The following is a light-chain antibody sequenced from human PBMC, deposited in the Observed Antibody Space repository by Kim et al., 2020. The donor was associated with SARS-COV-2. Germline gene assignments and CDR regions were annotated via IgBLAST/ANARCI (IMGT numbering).Light chain of an antibody. CDR3: QQYYSYPYT. V-gene: IGKV1-16*01. Sequence: SAAVGDIVTVTCRASQGINNYLAWFQQKPGKAPKSLIGAASSLQSVVPSRFSGRGSGTVFTLTIGSLQPEDSATYFCQQYYSYPYTFGQGTKLEI. J-gene: IGKJ2*01. CDR1: QGINNY. CDR2: AAS.